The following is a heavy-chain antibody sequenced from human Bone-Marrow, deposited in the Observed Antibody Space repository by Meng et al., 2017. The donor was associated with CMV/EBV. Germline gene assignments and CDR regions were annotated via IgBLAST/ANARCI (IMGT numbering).Heavy chain of an antibody. V-gene: IGHV3-48*04. CDR3: ARGKDPTYYDFWSGYYGFDY. CDR1: GFTFSSYS. Sequence: GGSLRLSCAASGFTFSSYSMNWVRQAPGKGLEWVSYISSSSSTIYYADSVKGRFTISRDNAKNSLYLQMNSLRAEDTAVYYCARGKDPTYYDFWSGYYGFDYWARGTLVTVPS. D-gene: IGHD3-3*01. J-gene: IGHJ4*02. CDR2: ISSSSSTI.